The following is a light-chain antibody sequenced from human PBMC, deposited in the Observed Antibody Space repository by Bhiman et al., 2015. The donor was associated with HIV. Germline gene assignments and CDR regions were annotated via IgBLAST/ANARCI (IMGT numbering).Light chain of an antibody. Sequence: QSALTQPPSASGSRGQSVIISCTGTSSDVGVYNLVSWYQHHPGKAPKLIIYEVNKRPSGVPARFSGSKSGNTASLTVSGLQDEDEADYYCSSYTSSNTPLHVLFGGGTKLTVL. CDR2: EVN. CDR3: SSYTSSNTPLHVL. J-gene: IGLJ2*01. V-gene: IGLV2-8*01. CDR1: SSDVGVYNL.